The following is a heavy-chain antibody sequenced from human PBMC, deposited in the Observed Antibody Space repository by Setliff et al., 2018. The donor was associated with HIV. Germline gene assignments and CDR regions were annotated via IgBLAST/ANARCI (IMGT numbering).Heavy chain of an antibody. CDR2: IYHSEYT. Sequence: PSETLSLTCAVSGGSISSDNWWTWVRQAPGKGLEWIGEIYHSEYTNYNPSLKSRVSMSVDKSKNQFSVKPTSVTAADTAVYYCARGHCSGTNCYGVDYYGMDVWGQGTTVTVSS. CDR3: ARGHCSGTNCYGVDYYGMDV. V-gene: IGHV4-4*02. J-gene: IGHJ6*02. CDR1: GGSISSDNW. D-gene: IGHD2-2*01.